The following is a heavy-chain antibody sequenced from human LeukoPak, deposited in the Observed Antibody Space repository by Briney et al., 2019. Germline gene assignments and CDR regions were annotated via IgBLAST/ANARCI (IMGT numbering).Heavy chain of an antibody. Sequence: ASVKVSCKASGYTFTSYGISWVRQAPGQGLEWMGWISAYNGNTNYAQKLQGRVNMTTDTSTSTAYMELRSLRSDDTAVYYCARDSVVVVAAYYYYYGMDVWGQGTTVTVSS. D-gene: IGHD2-15*01. CDR2: ISAYNGNT. CDR1: GYTFTSYG. CDR3: ARDSVVVVAAYYYYYGMDV. V-gene: IGHV1-18*01. J-gene: IGHJ6*02.